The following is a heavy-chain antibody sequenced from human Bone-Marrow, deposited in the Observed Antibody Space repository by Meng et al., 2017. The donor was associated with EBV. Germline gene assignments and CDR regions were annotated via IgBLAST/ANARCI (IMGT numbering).Heavy chain of an antibody. D-gene: IGHD3-22*01. CDR2: IYHSGST. Sequence: QVQRQGSRPGLVKPSGTLSLTCDVSGDSIGSSHWWSWVRQPPGKGLEWIGKIYHSGSTSYNPSLRSRVTISVDKSKSQFSLKLTSVTAADTAVYYCARDYYGYNYFDYWGQGTLVTVSS. CDR1: GDSIGSSHW. V-gene: IGHV4-4*02. CDR3: ARDYYGYNYFDY. J-gene: IGHJ4*02.